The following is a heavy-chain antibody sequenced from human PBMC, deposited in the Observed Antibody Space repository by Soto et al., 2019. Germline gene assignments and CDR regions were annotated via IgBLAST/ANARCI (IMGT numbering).Heavy chain of an antibody. D-gene: IGHD3-22*01. CDR3: ARDDSTFGYYGMDV. CDR1: GFTFSSYS. Sequence: GGSLRLSCAASGFTFSSYSMNWVRQAPGKGLEWVSSISSSSSYIYYADSVKGRFTISRDNAKNPLYLQMNSLRAEDTAVYYCARDDSTFGYYGMDVWGQGTTVTVSS. V-gene: IGHV3-21*01. CDR2: ISSSSSYI. J-gene: IGHJ6*02.